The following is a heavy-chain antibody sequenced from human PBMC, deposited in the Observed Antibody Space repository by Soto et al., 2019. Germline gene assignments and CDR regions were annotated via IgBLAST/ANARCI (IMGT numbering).Heavy chain of an antibody. CDR1: GFTFSSYA. J-gene: IGHJ6*02. CDR3: ASPGGSGGSCYGCYYYYGMDV. V-gene: IGHV3-30-3*01. D-gene: IGHD2-15*01. Sequence: GGSLRLSCAASGFTFSSYAMHWVRQAPGKGLEWVAVISYDGSNKYYADSVKGRFTISRDNSKNTLYLQMNSLRAEDTAVYYCASPGGSGGSCYGCYYYYGMDVWGQGTTVTVSS. CDR2: ISYDGSNK.